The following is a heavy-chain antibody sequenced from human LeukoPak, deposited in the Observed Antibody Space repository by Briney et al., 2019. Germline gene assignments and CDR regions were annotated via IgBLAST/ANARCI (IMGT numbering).Heavy chain of an antibody. V-gene: IGHV1-69*13. CDR2: IIPIFGTA. Sequence: GASVKVSCKASGGTFSSYAISWVRQAPGQGLEWMGGIIPIFGTANYAQKFQGRVTITADESTSTAYMELSSLRSEDTAVYYCARDRELAVAGYFDYWGQGTLVTVSS. CDR3: ARDRELAVAGYFDY. D-gene: IGHD6-19*01. CDR1: GGTFSSYA. J-gene: IGHJ4*02.